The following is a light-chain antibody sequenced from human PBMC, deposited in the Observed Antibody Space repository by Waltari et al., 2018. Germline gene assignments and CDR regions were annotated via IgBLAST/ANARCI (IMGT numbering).Light chain of an antibody. J-gene: IGLJ3*02. CDR3: CSYAGSSTL. CDR2: EVS. Sequence: QSALTQPASVSGSPGQSITISCTGTSSDVGSYNLVSWYQQHPGKAPQLMIDEVSKRPSGVSNRFSGSKSGNTASLTISGLQAEDEADYYCCSYAGSSTLFGGGTKLTVL. V-gene: IGLV2-23*02. CDR1: SSDVGSYNL.